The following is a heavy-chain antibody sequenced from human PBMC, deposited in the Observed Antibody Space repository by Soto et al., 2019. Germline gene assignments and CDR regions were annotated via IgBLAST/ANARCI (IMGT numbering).Heavy chain of an antibody. D-gene: IGHD3-22*01. Sequence: EVQLVQSGAEVKKPGESLKISCKGSGYSFTSYWIGWVRQMPGKGLEWMGIIYPGDSDTRYSPSFQGQVTISADKSISTAYLQWSSLKASDTAMYYCARRDYYDSSADAEYFQHWGQGTLVTVSS. CDR1: GYSFTSYW. CDR3: ARRDYYDSSADAEYFQH. J-gene: IGHJ1*01. CDR2: IYPGDSDT. V-gene: IGHV5-51*01.